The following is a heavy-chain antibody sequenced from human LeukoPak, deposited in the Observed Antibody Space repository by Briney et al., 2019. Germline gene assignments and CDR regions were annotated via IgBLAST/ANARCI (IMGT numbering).Heavy chain of an antibody. D-gene: IGHD3-16*01. V-gene: IGHV3-53*01. CDR3: ARDPEGDLGFDY. Sequence: GGSLRLSCAASGFTVSSNYMSWVRQAPGKGLEWVSVIYSGGSTYYADSVKGRFNISRDNSKNTLYLQMNTLRAEDTAVYYCARDPEGDLGFDYWGQGTLVTVSS. CDR2: IYSGGST. J-gene: IGHJ4*02. CDR1: GFTVSSNY.